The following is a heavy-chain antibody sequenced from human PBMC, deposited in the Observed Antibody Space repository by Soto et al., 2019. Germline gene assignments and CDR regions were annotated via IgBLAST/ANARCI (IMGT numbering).Heavy chain of an antibody. CDR3: AKDRYGSGGSCWPLGDY. J-gene: IGHJ4*02. CDR2: ISGSGGST. D-gene: IGHD2-15*01. Sequence: EVQLLESGGGLVQPGGSLRLSCAASGFTFSSYAMSWVRQAPGKGLEWVSAISGSGGSTYYADSVKGRFTISRDNSKNTLYLQMNSLRAEDTAVYYCAKDRYGSGGSCWPLGDYWGQGTLVTVSS. CDR1: GFTFSSYA. V-gene: IGHV3-23*01.